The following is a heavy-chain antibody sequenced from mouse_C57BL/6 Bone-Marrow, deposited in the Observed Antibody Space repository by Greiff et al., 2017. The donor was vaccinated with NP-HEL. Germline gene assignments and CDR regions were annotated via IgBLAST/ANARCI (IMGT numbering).Heavy chain of an antibody. Sequence: QVQLQQPGAELVKPGASVKLSCKASGYTFTSYWMHWVKQRPGQGLEWIGMIHPNSGSTNYNEKFKSKATLTVDKSSSTAYMQRSSLTSEDSAVYYCAREYYYGSSFAYWGQGTLVTVSA. CDR2: IHPNSGST. CDR1: GYTFTSYW. D-gene: IGHD1-1*01. V-gene: IGHV1-64*01. J-gene: IGHJ3*01. CDR3: AREYYYGSSFAY.